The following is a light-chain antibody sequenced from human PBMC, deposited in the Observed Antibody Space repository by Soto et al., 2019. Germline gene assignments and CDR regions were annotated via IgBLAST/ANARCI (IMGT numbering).Light chain of an antibody. Sequence: DILLTQSPDTLSLSPGDRATLSCRASKRVSSSFLAWYQQQPGQAPRLLMFDASSRTSGIPDRFSGSGCGTAFSLTISSLEPQDVAVYYYQQYDNSHLYTFGQGTKVEIK. J-gene: IGKJ2*01. CDR1: KRVSSSF. CDR3: QQYDNSHLYT. CDR2: DAS. V-gene: IGKV3-20*01.